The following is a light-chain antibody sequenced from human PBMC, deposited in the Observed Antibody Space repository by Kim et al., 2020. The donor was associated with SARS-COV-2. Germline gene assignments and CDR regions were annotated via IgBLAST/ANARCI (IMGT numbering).Light chain of an antibody. CDR3: QACDSSPMV. Sequence: SVPPGQTASITCAGDKWGDKDACWYQQKPGPSPVLVIYQDSRRPSGLPGLFSGSTSGNTATLTISGTQTMEEADYYCQACDSSPMVFGGGTQLTVL. CDR1: KWGDKD. CDR2: QDS. V-gene: IGLV3-1*01. J-gene: IGLJ3*02.